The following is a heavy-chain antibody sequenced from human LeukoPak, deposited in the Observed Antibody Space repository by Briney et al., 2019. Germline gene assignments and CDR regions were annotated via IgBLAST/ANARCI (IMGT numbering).Heavy chain of an antibody. D-gene: IGHD3-9*01. Sequence: GESLKISCKGSGYSFTSYWIGWVRQMPGKGLEWMGIIYPGDSDTRYSPSFQGQVTISADKSISTAYLQWSSLKASDTAMYYCARHDILTGPKANGFDCWGQGTLVTVSS. CDR2: IYPGDSDT. V-gene: IGHV5-51*01. J-gene: IGHJ4*02. CDR1: GYSFTSYW. CDR3: ARHDILTGPKANGFDC.